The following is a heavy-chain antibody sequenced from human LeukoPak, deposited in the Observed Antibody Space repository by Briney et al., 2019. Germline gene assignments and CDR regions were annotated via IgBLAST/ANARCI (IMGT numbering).Heavy chain of an antibody. CDR1: GFTFSSYG. V-gene: IGHV3-23*01. Sequence: GGSLRLSCAASGFTFSSYGMSWVRQAPGKGLEWVSAISGSGGSTYYADSVKGRFTISRDNSKNTPYLQRNSLRAEDTAVYYCGKLKPLDGGTLRITLYFDYWGQGTLVTVSS. D-gene: IGHD4-23*01. CDR3: GKLKPLDGGTLRITLYFDY. CDR2: ISGSGGST. J-gene: IGHJ4*02.